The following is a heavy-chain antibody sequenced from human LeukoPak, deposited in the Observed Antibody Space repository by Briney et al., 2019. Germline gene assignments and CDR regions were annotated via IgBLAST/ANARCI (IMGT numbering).Heavy chain of an antibody. V-gene: IGHV4-61*02. CDR2: IYSSGST. CDR1: GGSISSGSYY. Sequence: PSQTLSLTCTVSGGSISSGSYYWSWIRQPAGKGLEWIGRIYSSGSTNYNPSLKSRVTISLDTSKNQFSLKLSSVTAADTAVYYCARENTSGWLLGWGQGTLVTVSS. J-gene: IGHJ4*02. CDR3: ARENTSGWLLG. D-gene: IGHD6-19*01.